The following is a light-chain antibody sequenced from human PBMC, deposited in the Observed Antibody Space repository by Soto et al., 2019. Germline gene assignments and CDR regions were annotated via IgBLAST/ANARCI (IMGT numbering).Light chain of an antibody. J-gene: IGKJ1*01. CDR3: QQSYSAPWT. CDR1: QSISSW. CDR2: AAF. V-gene: IGKV1-39*01. Sequence: DIQMTQSPSTLSASVGDRVTITCRASQSISSWLAWYQQKPGKAPKLLIFAAFSLQSGVPSRFSGSGSGTDFTLTISSLQPEDFATYYCQQSYSAPWTLGQGTKVDIK.